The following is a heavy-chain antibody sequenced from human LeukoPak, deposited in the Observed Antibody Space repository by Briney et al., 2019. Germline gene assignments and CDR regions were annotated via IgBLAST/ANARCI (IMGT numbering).Heavy chain of an antibody. J-gene: IGHJ5*02. CDR1: GYTFIGFY. D-gene: IGHD6-13*01. Sequence: ASVTVSCKTSGYTFIGFYIHGVRQAPGRGLEGMGWINPNGGSKHYAQKFQGRVTMTRDTSVTTAYMELSSLTSDDTAVYYCARDQRQQLLLGWLDPWGQGTLVTVSS. V-gene: IGHV1-2*02. CDR2: INPNGGSK. CDR3: ARDQRQQLLLGWLDP.